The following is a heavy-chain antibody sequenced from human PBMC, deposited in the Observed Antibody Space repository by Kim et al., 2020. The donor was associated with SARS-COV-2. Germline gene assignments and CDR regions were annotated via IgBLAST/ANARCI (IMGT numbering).Heavy chain of an antibody. CDR2: IYYSGST. CDR3: ASPSIYCSSTSCPFDY. Sequence: SETLSLTCTVSGGSISSSSYYWGWIRQPPGKGLEWIGSIYYSGSTYYNPSLKSRVTISVDTSKNQFSLKLSSVTAADTAVYYCASPSIYCSSTSCPFDYWGQGTLVTVSS. CDR1: GGSISSSSYY. J-gene: IGHJ4*02. D-gene: IGHD2-2*01. V-gene: IGHV4-39*01.